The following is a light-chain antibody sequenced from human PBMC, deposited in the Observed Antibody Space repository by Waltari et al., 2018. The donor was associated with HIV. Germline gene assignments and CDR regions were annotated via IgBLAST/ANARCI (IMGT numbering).Light chain of an antibody. Sequence: DIRMTQSPSTLSASVGDRVTVTCRASQNISTWLAWYQQRPGKAPRLLSHRAANLEYGGSSRFSASGSGTQFTLTITGLQPEDFATYYCQQYSVDFYTFGQGTRL. J-gene: IGKJ2*01. CDR3: QQYSVDFYT. V-gene: IGKV1-5*03. CDR1: QNISTW. CDR2: RAA.